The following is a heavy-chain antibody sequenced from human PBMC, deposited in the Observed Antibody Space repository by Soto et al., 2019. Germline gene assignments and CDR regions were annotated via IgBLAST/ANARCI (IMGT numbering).Heavy chain of an antibody. CDR3: AKSGYSSGWYLYYFDY. CDR2: ISYDGSNK. CDR1: GFTFSSCG. Sequence: QVQLVESGGGVVQPGRSLRLSCAASGFTFSSCGMHWVRQAPGKGLEWVAVISYDGSNKYYADSVKGRFTISRDNSKNTLYLQMNSLRAEDTAVYYCAKSGYSSGWYLYYFDYWGQGTLVTVSS. D-gene: IGHD6-19*01. J-gene: IGHJ4*02. V-gene: IGHV3-30*18.